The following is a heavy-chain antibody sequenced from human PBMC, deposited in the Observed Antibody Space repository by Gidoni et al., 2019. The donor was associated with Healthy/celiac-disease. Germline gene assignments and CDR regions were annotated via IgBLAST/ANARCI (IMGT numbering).Heavy chain of an antibody. CDR2: IKIDGSST. CDR3: ARGGKLELRPVDAFDI. D-gene: IGHD1-7*01. CDR1: GFTFSSYW. Sequence: EVQLVESGGGLVQPGGSLRLSCAASGFTFSSYWMHWVRQAPGKGLVWVSRIKIDGSSTSYADSVKGRFTISRDNAKNTLYLQMNSLRAEDTAVYYCARGGKLELRPVDAFDIWGQGTMVTVSS. V-gene: IGHV3-74*01. J-gene: IGHJ3*02.